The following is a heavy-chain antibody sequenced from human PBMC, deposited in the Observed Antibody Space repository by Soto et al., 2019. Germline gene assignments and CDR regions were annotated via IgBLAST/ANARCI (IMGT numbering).Heavy chain of an antibody. J-gene: IGHJ4*02. V-gene: IGHV3-7*01. CDR3: ARVNWNNVPFFDY. CDR1: GFTFSYYW. CDR2: IKEDESEK. Sequence: GGSLRLSCAASGFTFSYYWMTWVRQAPGKGLEWVAKIKEDESEKCYVDSVKGRFTVSRDNAKNTLYLQMNSLRGEDTAVYFCARVNWNNVPFFDYWGQGTQVTVSS. D-gene: IGHD1-1*01.